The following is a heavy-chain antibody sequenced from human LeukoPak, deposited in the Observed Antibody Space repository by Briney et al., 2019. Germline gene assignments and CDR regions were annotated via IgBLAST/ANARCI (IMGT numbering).Heavy chain of an antibody. CDR3: AKETYFYDSSESDVGY. CDR1: GFTFRRYA. V-gene: IGHV3-23*01. J-gene: IGHJ4*02. Sequence: GGSLRLSCATSGFTFRRYAMSWVRQAPGKGLEWVSTISGSGGSTYYAGSVKGRFTISRDNSKTTLYLQMNTLRADDTAVYYCAKETYFYDSSESDVGYWGQGTLVTVSS. D-gene: IGHD3-22*01. CDR2: ISGSGGST.